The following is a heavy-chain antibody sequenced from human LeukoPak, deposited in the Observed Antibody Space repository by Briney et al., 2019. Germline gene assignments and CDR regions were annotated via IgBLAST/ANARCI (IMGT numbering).Heavy chain of an antibody. CDR3: ARHRYYYDSSGYYHYFDY. J-gene: IGHJ4*02. CDR1: GFTFTNYG. CDR2: ISGSGGST. D-gene: IGHD3-22*01. Sequence: QPGGTLRLSCAASGFTFTNYGMSWVRQAPGKGLEWVSGISGSGGSTYYAGSVKGRFTISRDNSKNTLYLQMNSLRAEDTAVYYCARHRYYYDSSGYYHYFDYWGQGTLVTVSS. V-gene: IGHV3-23*01.